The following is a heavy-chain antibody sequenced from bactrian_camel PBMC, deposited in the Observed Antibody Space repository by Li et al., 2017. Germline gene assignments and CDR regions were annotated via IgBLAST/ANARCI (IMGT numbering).Heavy chain of an antibody. CDR3: AARRGACGAEWWLFGY. CDR1: SGVFSRLCS. V-gene: IGHV3S54*01. CDR2: IYIDGGTT. D-gene: IGHD7*01. J-gene: IGHJ6*01. Sequence: VQLVESGGGSVQEGESLTLSCICSSGVFSRLCSVGWHRQTPGKEREGVASIYIDGGTTWYADSVQGRFTISQDTGKNTLYLQMNSLKPEDTAMYYCAARRGACGAEWWLFGYRGQGTQVTVS.